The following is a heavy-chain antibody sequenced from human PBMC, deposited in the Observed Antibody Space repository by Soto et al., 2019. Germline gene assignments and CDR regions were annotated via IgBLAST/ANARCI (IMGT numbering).Heavy chain of an antibody. Sequence: GGSLRLSCAASGFTFSSYSMNWVRQAPGKGLEWVSYISSSSSTIYYADSVKGRFTISRDNAKNSLYLQMNSLRAEDTAVYYCARTHRAPYYYYGMDVWGQGTTVTVSS. J-gene: IGHJ6*02. CDR2: ISSSSSTI. V-gene: IGHV3-48*01. CDR1: GFTFSSYS. CDR3: ARTHRAPYYYYGMDV.